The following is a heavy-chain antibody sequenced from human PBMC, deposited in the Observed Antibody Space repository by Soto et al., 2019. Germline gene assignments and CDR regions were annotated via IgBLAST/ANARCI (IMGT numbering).Heavy chain of an antibody. CDR1: GFTFSSYE. CDR3: ARDRGHKYYDFWSGYLPLGGMDV. D-gene: IGHD3-3*01. Sequence: GSLRLSCAASGFTFSSYEMNWVRQAPGKGLEWVSYISSSGSTIYYADSVKGRFTISRDNAKNSLYLQMNSLRAEDTAVYYCARDRGHKYYDFWSGYLPLGGMDVWGQGTTVTVS. J-gene: IGHJ6*02. CDR2: ISSSGSTI. V-gene: IGHV3-48*03.